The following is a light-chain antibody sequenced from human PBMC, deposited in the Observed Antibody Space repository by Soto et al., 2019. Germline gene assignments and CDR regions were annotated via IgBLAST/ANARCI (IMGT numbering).Light chain of an antibody. CDR2: GAS. CDR1: QGIGDT. V-gene: IGKV3-20*01. Sequence: EFVMTQSPSTLSVSPGEGVTLSCRASQGIGDTLAWYQHKPGQTPSLLIYGASSRATGIPDRFSGSGSGTDFTLTISRLEPEDFAVYYCQQYGSSPLTFGGGTKVDIK. J-gene: IGKJ4*01. CDR3: QQYGSSPLT.